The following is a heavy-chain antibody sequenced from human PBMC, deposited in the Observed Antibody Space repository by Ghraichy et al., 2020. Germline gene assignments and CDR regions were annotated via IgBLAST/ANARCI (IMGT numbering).Heavy chain of an antibody. D-gene: IGHD6-19*01. CDR3: VKPMSTYSSGWRDAFDF. CDR1: GFTFTTHV. Sequence: GGSLRLSCAASGFTFTTHVMHWVRQAPGRGLEYVSSITTNGGNTYYADSVKGRCTISRDKSTNTVFLQLSSLREEDTAIYYCVKPMSTYSSGWRDAFDFWGRGTVVTVSS. CDR2: ITTNGGNT. J-gene: IGHJ3*01. V-gene: IGHV3-64D*09.